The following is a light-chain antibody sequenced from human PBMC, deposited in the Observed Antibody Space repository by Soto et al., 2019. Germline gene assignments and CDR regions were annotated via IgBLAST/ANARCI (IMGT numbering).Light chain of an antibody. CDR3: QQYGSSPET. CDR2: GAS. J-gene: IGKJ1*01. V-gene: IGKV3-20*01. CDR1: QSVSSSY. Sequence: EIVLTQSPGTLSLSPGERATLSCRASQSVSSSYVAWYQQKSGQAPRLLIYGASSRATGIPDRFSGSGSGTAFTRTISRLEPEDFAVYYWQQYGSSPETCGQGTKVE.